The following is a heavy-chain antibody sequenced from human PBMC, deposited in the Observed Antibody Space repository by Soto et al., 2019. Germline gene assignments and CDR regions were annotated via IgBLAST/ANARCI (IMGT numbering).Heavy chain of an antibody. CDR3: ARDQDYGDYSEYFQH. CDR2: ISSSSSTI. V-gene: IGHV3-48*02. J-gene: IGHJ1*01. CDR1: GFTFSSYS. D-gene: IGHD4-17*01. Sequence: GGSLRLSCAASGFTFSSYSMDWVRQAPGKGLEWVSYISSSSSTIYYADSVKGRFTISRDNAKNSLYLQMNSLRDEDTAVYYCARDQDYGDYSEYFQHWGQGTLVTVSS.